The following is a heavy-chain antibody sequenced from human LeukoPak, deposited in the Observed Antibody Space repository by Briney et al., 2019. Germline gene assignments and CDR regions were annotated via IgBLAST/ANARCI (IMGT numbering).Heavy chain of an antibody. CDR2: INPSGGST. V-gene: IGHV1-46*01. CDR1: GYTFTNYY. J-gene: IGHJ4*02. D-gene: IGHD4-17*01. Sequence: GASVKVSCKASGYTFTNYYMHWVRQAPGQGLEWMGIINPSGGSTSFAQKFQGRVTMTRNTSITTAYMELSSLRSEDTAVYYCARGNKDYGDNARGLSDYWGQGTLVTVSS. CDR3: ARGNKDYGDNARGLSDY.